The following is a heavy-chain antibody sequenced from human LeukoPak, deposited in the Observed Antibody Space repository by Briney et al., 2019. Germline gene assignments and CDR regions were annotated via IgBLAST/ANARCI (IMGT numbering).Heavy chain of an antibody. D-gene: IGHD1-14*01. CDR2: IYYSGST. CDR1: GGSISSGGYY. Sequence: IPSETLSLTCTVSGGSISSGGYYWGWIRQHPGKGLEWIGYIYYSGSTYYNPSLKSRVTISVDTSKNQFSLKLSSVTAADTAVYYCARDPQGPGYFDYWGQGTLVTVSS. V-gene: IGHV4-31*03. J-gene: IGHJ4*02. CDR3: ARDPQGPGYFDY.